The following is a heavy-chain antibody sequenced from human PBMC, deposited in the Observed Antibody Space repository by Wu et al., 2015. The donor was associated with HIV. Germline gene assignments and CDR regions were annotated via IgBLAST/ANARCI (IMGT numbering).Heavy chain of an antibody. CDR2: INPSGGST. V-gene: IGHV1-46*01. CDR3: ARGLPEAYDSSGYYVRGGWFDP. CDR1: GYTFTNYY. D-gene: IGHD3-22*01. J-gene: IGHJ5*02. Sequence: QVQLVQSGAEVKKPGASVKVSCKASGYTFTNYYVHWVRQAPGQGLEWMGIINPSGGSTSYTQNFQGRITMTRDTSTSTVYMELSSLRSEDTAVYYCARGLPEAYDSSGYYVRGGWFDPVGPGNSVVHRLL.